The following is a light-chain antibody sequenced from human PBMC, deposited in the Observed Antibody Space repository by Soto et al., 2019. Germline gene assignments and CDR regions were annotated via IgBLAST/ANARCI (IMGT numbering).Light chain of an antibody. CDR1: QGISSA. J-gene: IGKJ1*01. Sequence: AIQLTQSPSSLSASVGDRVTITCRASQGISSALAWYQQKAGKAPKLLIYKASTLKSGVPSRFSGSGSGTEFTLTISSLQPDDFATYYCQHYNSYSEAFGQGTKVDIK. CDR2: KAS. V-gene: IGKV1-13*02. CDR3: QHYNSYSEA.